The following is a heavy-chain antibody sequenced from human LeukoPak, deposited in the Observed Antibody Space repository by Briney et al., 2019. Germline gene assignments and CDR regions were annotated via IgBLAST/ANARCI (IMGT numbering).Heavy chain of an antibody. CDR2: IYYSGST. J-gene: IGHJ6*02. Sequence: SETRSLTCTLSGGSISSYYWSWIRQPPGKGLEWIGYIYYSGSTNYHPSLKSRVTISGDTSKNQFSLTLSSVTAAHPAVYYCAGDSGGMDVWGQGTTVTVSS. D-gene: IGHD7-27*01. V-gene: IGHV4-59*01. CDR1: GGSISSYY. CDR3: AGDSGGMDV.